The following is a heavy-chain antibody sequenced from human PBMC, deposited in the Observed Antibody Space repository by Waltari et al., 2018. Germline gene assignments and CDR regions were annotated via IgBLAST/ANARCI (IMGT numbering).Heavy chain of an antibody. D-gene: IGHD1-7*01. CDR1: GYSISSGYY. V-gene: IGHV4-38-2*01. CDR3: ARGVSGELELNWFDP. J-gene: IGHJ5*02. Sequence: QVQLQESGPGLVKPSETLSLTCAVSGYSISSGYYWGWIRQPPGKGLEWIGSIYHSGGTYSNPSLKGRVTISVDTSKNQFSRKLSSVTAADTAVYYCARGVSGELELNWFDPWGQGTLVTVSS. CDR2: IYHSGGT.